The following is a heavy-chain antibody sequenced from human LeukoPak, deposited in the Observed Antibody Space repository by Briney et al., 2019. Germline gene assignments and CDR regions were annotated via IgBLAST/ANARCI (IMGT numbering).Heavy chain of an antibody. CDR1: GFTFSSYS. V-gene: IGHV3-21*01. CDR2: ISSSSSYI. J-gene: IGHJ4*02. CDR3: ARDSGDYYGSGSYYNVLKLYFDY. Sequence: GGSLRLSCAASGFTFSSYSMNWVRQAPGKGLEWVSSISSSSSYIYYADSVKGRFTISRDNAKNSLYLQMNSLRAEDTAVYYCARDSGDYYGSGSYYNVLKLYFDYWGQGTLVTVSS. D-gene: IGHD3-10*01.